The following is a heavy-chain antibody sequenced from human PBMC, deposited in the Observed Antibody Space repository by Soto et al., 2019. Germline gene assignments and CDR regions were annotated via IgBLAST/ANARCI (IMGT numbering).Heavy chain of an antibody. D-gene: IGHD5-12*01. J-gene: IGHJ4*02. V-gene: IGHV3-23*01. Sequence: EVQLLESGGGLVQPGGSLRLSCAASGFPFNSYAMVWLRQAPGKGLEWVSVISARGGSSYFADSVKGRFTISRDNSKNVLSLEMNSLSAEDTAIYFCAKGSIEYSASVDNWGQGTLVLVSS. CDR1: GFPFNSYA. CDR3: AKGSIEYSASVDN. CDR2: ISARGGSS.